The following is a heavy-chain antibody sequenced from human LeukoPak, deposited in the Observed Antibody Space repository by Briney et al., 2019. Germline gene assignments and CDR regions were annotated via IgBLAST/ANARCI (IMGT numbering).Heavy chain of an antibody. J-gene: IGHJ4*02. Sequence: ASVKVSCKASGYTFSNYGITWVRQAPGQGLEWMGTISGHKGDVNYAPKFQGRVTMTTDTSTTTAYMELRSLRFDDTAVYYCARYNSLLRGLTTSDYWGQGTLVTVSS. CDR3: ARYNSLLRGLTTSDY. CDR1: GYTFSNYG. CDR2: ISGHKGDV. D-gene: IGHD3-10*01. V-gene: IGHV1-18*01.